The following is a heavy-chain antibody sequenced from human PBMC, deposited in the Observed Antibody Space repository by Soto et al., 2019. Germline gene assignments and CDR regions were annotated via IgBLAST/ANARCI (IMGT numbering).Heavy chain of an antibody. Sequence: QVQLVQSGAEVKKPGASVKVSCKASGYTFSSYGASWVRQAPGQGLEWMGWISAYNGDTNYAQKLKGRVTMTTDTSTSTAYMELRSLRSDDTAVYYCARDRRRGYSYGYDYWGQGTLVTVSS. CDR3: ARDRRRGYSYGYDY. D-gene: IGHD5-18*01. CDR1: GYTFSSYG. CDR2: ISAYNGDT. V-gene: IGHV1-18*04. J-gene: IGHJ4*02.